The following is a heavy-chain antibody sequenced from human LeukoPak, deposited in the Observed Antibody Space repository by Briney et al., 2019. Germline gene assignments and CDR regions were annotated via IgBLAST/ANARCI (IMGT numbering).Heavy chain of an antibody. CDR3: AKDVMITFGGVVDAFDI. Sequence: PGGSLRLSCAASGFTFSSQVMSWVRQAPGKGLEWVSAISGSGGSTYYSDSVKGRFTFSRDNSKNTLYLQMNSLRAEDTAVYYCAKDVMITFGGVVDAFDIWGQGTMVTVSS. CDR1: GFTFSSQV. J-gene: IGHJ3*02. V-gene: IGHV3-23*01. D-gene: IGHD3-16*01. CDR2: ISGSGGST.